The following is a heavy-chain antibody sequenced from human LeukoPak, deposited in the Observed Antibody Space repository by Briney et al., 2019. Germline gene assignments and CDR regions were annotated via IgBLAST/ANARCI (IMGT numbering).Heavy chain of an antibody. CDR3: TRDHDFWSGPFDV. J-gene: IGHJ6*04. CDR1: GFTFGDYS. CDR2: IRRKGYGGTT. V-gene: IGHV3-49*04. D-gene: IGHD3-3*01. Sequence: GGSLRLSCTASGFTFGDYSMSWVRQAPEKGLEWVAFIRRKGYGGTTESVPCVKSRFIISRDNSKSTAYLQMNSVETEDTAVYYCTRDHDFWSGPFDVWGKGTTVTVSS.